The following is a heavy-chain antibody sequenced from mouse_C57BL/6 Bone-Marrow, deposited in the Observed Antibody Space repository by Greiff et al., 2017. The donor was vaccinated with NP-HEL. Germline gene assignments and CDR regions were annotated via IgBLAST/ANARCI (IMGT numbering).Heavy chain of an antibody. J-gene: IGHJ2*01. V-gene: IGHV5-17*01. D-gene: IGHD1-1*01. Sequence: EVQLQQSGGGLVKPGGSLKLSCAASGFTFSDYGMHWVRQAPEKGLEWVAYISSGSSTIYYADTVKGRFTISRDNAKNTLFLQMTSLRSEDTAMYYCATTVVAFDYWGQGTTLTVSS. CDR3: ATTVVAFDY. CDR2: ISSGSSTI. CDR1: GFTFSDYG.